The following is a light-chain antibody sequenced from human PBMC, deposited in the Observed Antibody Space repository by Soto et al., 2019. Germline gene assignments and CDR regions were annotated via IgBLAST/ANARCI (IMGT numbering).Light chain of an antibody. CDR1: SSDVGSYNL. CDR2: EGS. CDR3: CSYAGSSTPYA. Sequence: QAVLTHPASVSGSPGQSITISCTGTSSDVGSYNLVSWYQQHPGKAPKLMIYEGSKRPSGVSNRFSGSKSGNTASLTISGLQAEDEADYYCCSYAGSSTPYAFGTGTKVTVL. J-gene: IGLJ1*01. V-gene: IGLV2-23*01.